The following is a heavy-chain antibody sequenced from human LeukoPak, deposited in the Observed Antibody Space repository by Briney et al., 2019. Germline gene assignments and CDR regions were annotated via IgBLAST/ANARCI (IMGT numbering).Heavy chain of an antibody. J-gene: IGHJ3*02. CDR2: IYYSGST. CDR3: ARDPYYDSSGYGMDAFDI. Sequence: SETLSLTCTVSGGSISSSSYYWGWIRQPPGKGLEWSGSIYYSGSTYYNPSLKSRVTISVDTSKNQFSLKLSSVTAADTAVYYCARDPYYDSSGYGMDAFDIWGQGTMVTVSS. CDR1: GGSISSSSYY. V-gene: IGHV4-39*07. D-gene: IGHD3-22*01.